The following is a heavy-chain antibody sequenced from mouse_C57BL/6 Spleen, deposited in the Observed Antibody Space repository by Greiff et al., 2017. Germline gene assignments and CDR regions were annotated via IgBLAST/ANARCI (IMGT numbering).Heavy chain of an antibody. Sequence: VQLQQSGPELVKPGASVKISCKASGYTFTDYYMNWVKQSHGKSLAWIGDINPNNGGTSYNQQFKGKAKLTVDKSSSTAYMELRSLTSEDSAVYYCAREAYYKNYWGQGTTLTVSS. V-gene: IGHV1-26*01. D-gene: IGHD2-12*01. J-gene: IGHJ2*01. CDR1: GYTFTDYY. CDR3: AREAYYKNY. CDR2: INPNNGGT.